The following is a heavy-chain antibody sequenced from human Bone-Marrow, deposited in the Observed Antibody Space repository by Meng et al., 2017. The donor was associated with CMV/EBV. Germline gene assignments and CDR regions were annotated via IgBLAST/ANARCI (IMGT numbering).Heavy chain of an antibody. D-gene: IGHD2-2*01. J-gene: IGHJ4*02. Sequence: GGSLRLYCAASGFTFSSYGMHWVRQAPGKGLECVAFIRYDGSNKYYADSVKGRFTISRDNSKNTLYLQMNSLRAEDTAVYYCAKIGYCSSTSCRLSDYWGQGTLVTVSS. CDR2: IRYDGSNK. CDR1: GFTFSSYG. V-gene: IGHV3-30*02. CDR3: AKIGYCSSTSCRLSDY.